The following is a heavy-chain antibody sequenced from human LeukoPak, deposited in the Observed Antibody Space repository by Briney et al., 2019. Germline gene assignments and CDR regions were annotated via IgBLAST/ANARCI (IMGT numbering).Heavy chain of an antibody. CDR1: GFTFSGHN. V-gene: IGHV3-48*04. D-gene: IGHD3-16*01. Sequence: PGGSLRLSCAASGFTFSGHNMNWVPEAPGKGLEWISFVSSSSCTIYYAAPVNGRFRISRDNAKSSLDLEMNSLRAEDTAVYYCARAMSTFGGVRNYFDSWGQGTLVTVSS. CDR2: VSSSSCTI. J-gene: IGHJ4*02. CDR3: ARAMSTFGGVRNYFDS.